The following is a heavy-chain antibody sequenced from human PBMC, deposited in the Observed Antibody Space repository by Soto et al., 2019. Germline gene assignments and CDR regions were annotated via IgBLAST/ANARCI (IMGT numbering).Heavy chain of an antibody. Sequence: SLRLSCAASGFTFSSYGMHWVRQAPGKGLEWVAVISYDGSNKYYADSVKGRFTISRDNSKNTLYLQMNSLRAEDTAVYYCAKDHRIAVAGTADYWGQGTLVNVSS. D-gene: IGHD6-19*01. V-gene: IGHV3-30*18. CDR3: AKDHRIAVAGTADY. CDR1: GFTFSSYG. CDR2: ISYDGSNK. J-gene: IGHJ4*02.